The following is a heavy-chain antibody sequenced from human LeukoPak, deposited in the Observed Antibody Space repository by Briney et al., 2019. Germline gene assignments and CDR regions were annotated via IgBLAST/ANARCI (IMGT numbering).Heavy chain of an antibody. CDR1: VFSLSTSTMC. D-gene: IGHD7-27*01. CDR3: ARTVVKLPGDDTYYFDY. Sequence: DCGPTLVHLTQPLTLTFTLSVFSLSTSTMCVSWIRQRPGKALEWLALIDWDDDKFYNSSLETRLPISTATSKNQVVLTMTHMDPVDTATYYCARTVVKLPGDDTYYFDYWGQGNLVTVSS. J-gene: IGHJ4*02. V-gene: IGHV2-70*01. CDR2: IDWDDDK.